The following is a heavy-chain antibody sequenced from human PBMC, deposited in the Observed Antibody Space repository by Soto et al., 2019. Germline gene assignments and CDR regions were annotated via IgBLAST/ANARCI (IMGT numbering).Heavy chain of an antibody. J-gene: IGHJ1*01. CDR3: ARDRRRADGEEWLPSPGYFQH. D-gene: IGHD5-12*01. CDR2: IKQDGSEK. CDR1: GFTFSSYW. Sequence: EVQLVESGGGLVRPGGSLRLSCAASGFTFSSYWMSWVRQAPGKGLEWVANIKQDGSEKYYVDSVKGRFTISRDNAKNSLYLQMNSLRAEDTAVYYCARDRRRADGEEWLPSPGYFQHWGQGTLVTVSS. V-gene: IGHV3-7*05.